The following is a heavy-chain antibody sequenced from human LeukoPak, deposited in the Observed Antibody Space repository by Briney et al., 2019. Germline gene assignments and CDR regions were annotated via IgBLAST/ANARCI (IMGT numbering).Heavy chain of an antibody. CDR2: ISGSAGGT. Sequence: GGSLRLSCVVSGITLSNYAMSWVRQAPVKGLEWVSGISGSAGGTNYADSVKGRFTISRDNSMNTMYLQMNSLRAEDTAVYFCAKRGIVIRGLLIIGFRKEAYYFDSWGQGILVTVSS. D-gene: IGHD3-10*01. CDR1: GITLSNYA. CDR3: AKRGIVIRGLLIIGFRKEAYYFDS. V-gene: IGHV3-23*01. J-gene: IGHJ4*02.